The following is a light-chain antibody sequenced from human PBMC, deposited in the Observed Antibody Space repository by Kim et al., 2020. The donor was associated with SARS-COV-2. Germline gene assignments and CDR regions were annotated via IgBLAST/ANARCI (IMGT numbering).Light chain of an antibody. CDR3: SAWDSSLNAWV. J-gene: IGLJ3*02. V-gene: IGLV10-54*04. CDR1: NNNVGNQG. CDR2: RNN. Sequence: QAGLTQPPSVSKGLRQTATLTCTGNNNNVGNQGAAWLQQHQGHPPKLLSYRNNNRPLGISERFSASRSGDTASLTITGLQPEDETDYYCSAWDSSLNAWVFGGGTQLTVL.